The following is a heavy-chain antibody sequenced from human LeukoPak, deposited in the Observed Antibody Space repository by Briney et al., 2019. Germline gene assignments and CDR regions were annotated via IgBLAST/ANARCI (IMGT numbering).Heavy chain of an antibody. CDR3: ARDIYSYGHWYFDL. CDR2: IYYSGST. D-gene: IGHD5-18*01. Sequence: SGTLSLTCAVSGGSISSSSSYWGWIRQPPGKGLEWIGGIYYSGSTYYNPSLKSRVTISVDTSKNQFSLKLSSVTAADTAVYYCARDIYSYGHWYFDLWGRGTLVTVSS. J-gene: IGHJ2*01. V-gene: IGHV4-39*07. CDR1: GGSISSSSSY.